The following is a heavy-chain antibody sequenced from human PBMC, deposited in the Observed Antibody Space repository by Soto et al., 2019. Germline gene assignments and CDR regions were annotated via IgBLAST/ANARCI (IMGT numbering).Heavy chain of an antibody. CDR3: AREVGFTTGYKNYYYCYMDV. D-gene: IGHD1-1*01. Sequence: QVQLVQSGAEVKKPGSSVKVSCKASGDTFSSFTISWVRQAPGQGLEWMGRIIPIVGIPDYAQKFQGRVTITADKPTSKAYMELSSLRSEDTAVYFCAREVGFTTGYKNYYYCYMDVWGKGTAVTVSS. CDR1: GDTFSSFT. CDR2: IIPIVGIP. J-gene: IGHJ6*03. V-gene: IGHV1-69*02.